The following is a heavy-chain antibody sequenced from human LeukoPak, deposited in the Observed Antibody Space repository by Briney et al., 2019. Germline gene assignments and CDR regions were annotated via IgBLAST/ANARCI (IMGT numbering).Heavy chain of an antibody. D-gene: IGHD3-3*01. CDR2: IYYSGST. Sequence: SETLSLTCTVSGGSISSYYWSWIRQPPGKGLEWIGHIYYSGSTNYNPSLKSRVAISVDTSKNQFSLKLSSVTAADTAVYYCARVLNPHDFWSGYPDYWGQGTLVTVSS. J-gene: IGHJ4*02. CDR3: ARVLNPHDFWSGYPDY. CDR1: GGSISSYY. V-gene: IGHV4-59*01.